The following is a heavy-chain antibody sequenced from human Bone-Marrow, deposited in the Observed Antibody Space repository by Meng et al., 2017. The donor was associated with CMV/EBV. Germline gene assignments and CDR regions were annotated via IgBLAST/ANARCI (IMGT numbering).Heavy chain of an antibody. V-gene: IGHV3-49*04. Sequence: GGSLRLSCSTSGFTFDDCALSWVRQAPGKGPEYIGSIRIKNSGVSTQYAPSVGGRFTISRDDSKSIAYLQMNSLKTDDTAVYYCARGGNGYDFYFDLWGQGTLVTVSS. D-gene: IGHD5-18*01. J-gene: IGHJ4*02. CDR2: IRIKNSGVST. CDR3: ARGGNGYDFYFDL. CDR1: GFTFDDCA.